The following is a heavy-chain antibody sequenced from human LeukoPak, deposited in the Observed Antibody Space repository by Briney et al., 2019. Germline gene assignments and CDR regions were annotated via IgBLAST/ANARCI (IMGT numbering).Heavy chain of an antibody. J-gene: IGHJ4*02. CDR3: ARGTLYSSGWYFDY. Sequence: KPSETLSLTCTVSGGSISSGSYYWSWIRQPAGKGLEWIGRIYTSGSTNYNPSLKSRVTISVDTSKNQFSLNLTSVTAADTAVYYCARGTLYSSGWYFDYWGQGTLVTVSS. CDR1: GGSISSGSYY. CDR2: IYTSGST. V-gene: IGHV4-61*02. D-gene: IGHD6-19*01.